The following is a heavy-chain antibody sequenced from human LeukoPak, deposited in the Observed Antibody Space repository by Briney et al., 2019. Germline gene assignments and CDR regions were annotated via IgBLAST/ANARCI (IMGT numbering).Heavy chain of an antibody. V-gene: IGHV4-59*01. CDR3: ARDPYGSGDGYFDY. CDR1: GGSISSYY. D-gene: IGHD3-10*01. J-gene: IGHJ4*02. Sequence: KPSETLSLTCTVSGGSISSYYWSWIRQPPGKGLEWIGYMYYIGSTNYNPSLKSRVTISVDTSKNQLSLKLSSVTAADTAVYYCARDPYGSGDGYFDYWGQGTLVTVSS. CDR2: MYYIGST.